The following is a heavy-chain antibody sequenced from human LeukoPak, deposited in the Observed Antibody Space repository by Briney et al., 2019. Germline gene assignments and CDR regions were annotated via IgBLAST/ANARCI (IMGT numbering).Heavy chain of an antibody. CDR2: IYYSGST. J-gene: IGHJ4*02. CDR3: ARRAPYSYEWSTLDY. Sequence: PSETLSLTCTVSGGSISSYYWSWIRQPPGKGLEWIGYIYYSGSTNYNPSLKSRVTISIDTSKNQFSLKLNSVTAADTAVYYCARRAPYSYEWSTLDYWGQGTLVTVSS. D-gene: IGHD5-18*01. CDR1: GGSISSYY. V-gene: IGHV4-59*08.